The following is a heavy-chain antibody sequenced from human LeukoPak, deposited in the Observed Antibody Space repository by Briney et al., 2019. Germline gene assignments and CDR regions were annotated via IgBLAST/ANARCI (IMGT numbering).Heavy chain of an antibody. CDR1: GFTFDDCA. CDR2: ISWNSGSI. D-gene: IGHD6-13*01. J-gene: IGHJ4*02. Sequence: GRSLRLSCAASGFTFDDCAMHWVRQAPGKGLEWVSGISWNSGSIGYADSVKGRFTISRDNAKNSLYLQMNSLRAEDTALYYCAKDRVSSSWYFFDYWGQGTLVTVSS. V-gene: IGHV3-9*01. CDR3: AKDRVSSSWYFFDY.